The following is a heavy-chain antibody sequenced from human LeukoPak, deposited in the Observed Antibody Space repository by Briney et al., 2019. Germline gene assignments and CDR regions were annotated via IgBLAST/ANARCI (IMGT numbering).Heavy chain of an antibody. J-gene: IGHJ6*03. CDR1: GFTFDVYG. V-gene: IGHV3-20*04. CDR2: FNWNVGST. D-gene: IGHD4-17*01. Sequence: RPGGSLRLSCAASGFTFDVYGMSCVRQAPGMALECVFGFNWNVGSTGYADSVKGRFTISRDNAKNSLYLQMNSLRAEDTALYYCARSGDYKDYYYYMDVWPKGTTVSVSS. CDR3: ARSGDYKDYYYYMDV.